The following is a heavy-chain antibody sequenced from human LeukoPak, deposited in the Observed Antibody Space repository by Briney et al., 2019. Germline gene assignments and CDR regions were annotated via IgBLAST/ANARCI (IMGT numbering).Heavy chain of an antibody. Sequence: GSLRLFCSASEFTFCSYSMNWVRQAPGEGVEGVLAISGGRGSTYYADSVKGRFTISRDNSKNTLYLQMNSLRAEDTAVYYCAKGPYGDYVAYWFDPWGQGTLVTVSS. CDR2: ISGGRGST. D-gene: IGHD4-17*01. V-gene: IGHV3-23*01. J-gene: IGHJ5*02. CDR3: AKGPYGDYVAYWFDP. CDR1: EFTFCSYS.